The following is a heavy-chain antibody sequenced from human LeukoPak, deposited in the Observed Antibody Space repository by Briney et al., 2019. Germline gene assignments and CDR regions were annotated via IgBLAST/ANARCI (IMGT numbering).Heavy chain of an antibody. CDR1: GFSFSNYP. Sequence: PGGSLRLSCAASGFSFSNYPMHWVRQAPGKGLEWVAVLANDGKDKHNADSVKGRFTISRDNPKNTLYLQMNSLRAEDTAMYYCARDLTIAAANYYFDNWGQGTLVTVSS. J-gene: IGHJ4*02. CDR3: ARDLTIAAANYYFDN. V-gene: IGHV3-30*04. D-gene: IGHD6-13*01. CDR2: LANDGKDK.